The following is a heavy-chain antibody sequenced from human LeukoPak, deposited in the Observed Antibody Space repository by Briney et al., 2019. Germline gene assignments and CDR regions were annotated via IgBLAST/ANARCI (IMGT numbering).Heavy chain of an antibody. CDR2: IYPGDSDT. Sequence: GASVKVSCKASGYTFTSFGFNWMRQAPGQGLEWMGIIYPGDSDTRYSPSFQGQVTISADKSISTAYLQWSSLKASDTAMYYCARRGYCSSTTCAVSYFDLWGRGTLVTVSS. V-gene: IGHV5-51*01. CDR3: ARRGYCSSTTCAVSYFDL. CDR1: GYTFTSFG. D-gene: IGHD2-2*01. J-gene: IGHJ2*01.